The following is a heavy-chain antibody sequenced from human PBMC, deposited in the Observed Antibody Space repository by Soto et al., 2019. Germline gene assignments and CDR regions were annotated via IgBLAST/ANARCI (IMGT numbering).Heavy chain of an antibody. D-gene: IGHD3-3*01. CDR1: GGSISSGDYY. J-gene: IGHJ5*02. Sequence: PSETLSLTCTVSGGSISSGDYYWSWIRQPPGKGLEWIGYIYYSGSTYYNPSLKSRVTISVDTSKNQFSLKLSSVTAADTAVYYCARARTGITIFEGANWFDPWGQGTLVTVSS. V-gene: IGHV4-30-4*01. CDR3: ARARTGITIFEGANWFDP. CDR2: IYYSGST.